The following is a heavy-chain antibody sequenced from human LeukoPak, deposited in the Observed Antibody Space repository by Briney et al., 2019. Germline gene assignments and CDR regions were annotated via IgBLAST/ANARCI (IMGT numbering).Heavy chain of an antibody. CDR3: ARAKSYCSGGSCSSYYYMDV. J-gene: IGHJ6*03. V-gene: IGHV3-7*01. D-gene: IGHD2-15*01. Sequence: GGSLRLSCAASGFTFSSYWMSWVRQAPGKGLEWVANIKQDGSEKYYVDSVKGRFTISRDNAKNSLYLQMNSLRAEDTAVYYCARAKSYCSGGSCSSYYYMDVWGKGTTVTISS. CDR2: IKQDGSEK. CDR1: GFTFSSYW.